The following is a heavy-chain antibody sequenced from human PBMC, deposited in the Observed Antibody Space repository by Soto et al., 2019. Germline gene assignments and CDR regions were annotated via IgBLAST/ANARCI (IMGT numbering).Heavy chain of an antibody. Sequence: GGSLRLSCAASGFTFSNAWMNWVRQAPGKGLEWVGRIKSKTDGGTTDYAAPVKGRFTISRDDSKNTLYLQMNSLKTEDTAVYYCTTGVGVCSSTSCYKDAFDIWGQGTMVTVSS. CDR2: IKSKTDGGTT. CDR3: TTGVGVCSSTSCYKDAFDI. J-gene: IGHJ3*02. V-gene: IGHV3-15*01. D-gene: IGHD2-2*02. CDR1: GFTFSNAW.